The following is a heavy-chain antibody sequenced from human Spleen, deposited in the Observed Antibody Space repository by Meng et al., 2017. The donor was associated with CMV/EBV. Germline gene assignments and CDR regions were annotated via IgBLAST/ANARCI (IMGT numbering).Heavy chain of an antibody. J-gene: IGHJ4*02. CDR3: ARGGNADYTNPNFIHS. Sequence: PLGQAGVEVTKRGSWAQVSCKAAGGQFSSQDFSWVLQAHGKGLEWMGWINPHPNSGGTNYAERFQGRVNMPRDTFISTAYMELSRRRYEDTAIYYCARGGNADYTNPNFIHSWGQGTLVTVSS. D-gene: IGHD4-11*01. CDR1: GGQFSSQD. V-gene: IGHV1-2*02. CDR2: INPHPNSGGT.